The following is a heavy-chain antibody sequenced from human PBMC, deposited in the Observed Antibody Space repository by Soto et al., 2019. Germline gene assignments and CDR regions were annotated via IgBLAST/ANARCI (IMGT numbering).Heavy chain of an antibody. CDR3: ARDYNYYDSSGYYPIFDY. J-gene: IGHJ4*02. CDR2: ISYDGSNK. CDR1: GFTFSSYA. Sequence: GGSLRLSCAASGFTFSSYAMHWVRQAPGKGLEWVAVISYDGSNKYYADSVKGRFTISRDNSKNTLYLQMNSLRAEDTAVYYCARDYNYYDSSGYYPIFDYWGLGTLVTVSS. V-gene: IGHV3-30-3*01. D-gene: IGHD3-22*01.